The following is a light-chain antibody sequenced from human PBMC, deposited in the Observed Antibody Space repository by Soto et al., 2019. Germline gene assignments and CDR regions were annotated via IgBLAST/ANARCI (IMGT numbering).Light chain of an antibody. CDR3: QQRSDWPWT. CDR1: QSVSNNY. Sequence: EIVLTQSPCTLSLSAWERSTLSCRASQSVSNNYLAWYQQKPGQAPRLLIYGASNRATGIPARFSGGGSGTDFTLTISSLEPEDFAVYYCQQRSDWPWTFGQGTKVDIK. J-gene: IGKJ1*01. CDR2: GAS. V-gene: IGKV3-11*01.